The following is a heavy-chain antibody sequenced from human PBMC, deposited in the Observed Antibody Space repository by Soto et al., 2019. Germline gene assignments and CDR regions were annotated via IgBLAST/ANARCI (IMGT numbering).Heavy chain of an antibody. J-gene: IGHJ4*02. CDR2: IYYSGST. Sequence: SETLSLTCSVSGGSISTGGYYWSWIRQHPGKGLEWIGYIYYSGSTFYNPSLKSRVTISVDTSKNQFSLKLNSVTAADTAVFYCAGAASEYYLDSWGQGTPVTVSS. D-gene: IGHD2-15*01. CDR3: AGAASEYYLDS. CDR1: GGSISTGGYY. V-gene: IGHV4-31*03.